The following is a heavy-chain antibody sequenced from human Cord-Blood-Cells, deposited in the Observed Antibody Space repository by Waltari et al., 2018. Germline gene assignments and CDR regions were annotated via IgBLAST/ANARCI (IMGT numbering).Heavy chain of an antibody. V-gene: IGHV4-34*01. Sequence: QVQLQQWGAGLLKPSETLSLPCAVYGGSFSGYYWSWIRQPPGKGLEWIGEINHSRSTNYNPALKTRVTISVDTSKNQCSLKLSSVTAADTAVYYCARGVAAAGSPYIDYWGQGTLVTVAS. CDR1: GGSFSGYY. J-gene: IGHJ4*02. D-gene: IGHD6-13*01. CDR2: INHSRST. CDR3: ARGVAAAGSPYIDY.